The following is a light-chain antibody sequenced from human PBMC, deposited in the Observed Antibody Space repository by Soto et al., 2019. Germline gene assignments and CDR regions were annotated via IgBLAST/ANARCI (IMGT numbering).Light chain of an antibody. J-gene: IGKJ1*01. Sequence: IVQTKSASTLSQSPRARPTLSCMASQSVSNNYLAWYQQKPGQAPRLPIYGASNRATGIPDRFSGSGSGTDFTLTINSLQPEDSATYYCQQAYSTPWTVGQGTKVDI. CDR3: QQAYSTPWT. V-gene: IGKV3-20*01. CDR2: GAS. CDR1: QSVSNNY.